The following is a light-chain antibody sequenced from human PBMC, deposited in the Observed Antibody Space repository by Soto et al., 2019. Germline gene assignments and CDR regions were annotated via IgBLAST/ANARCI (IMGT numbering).Light chain of an antibody. V-gene: IGKV1-5*01. CDR1: HSIGSW. J-gene: IGKJ4*01. Sequence: DIEMTQSPSTLSASVGGRVTITFRAGHSIGSWLSLYQQRPGKAPNLLISPASPLESGVPSRFSGGGSGTDFTLTISTLQPDDYATYFCQQYHSYPITFGGGTKVDIK. CDR2: PAS. CDR3: QQYHSYPIT.